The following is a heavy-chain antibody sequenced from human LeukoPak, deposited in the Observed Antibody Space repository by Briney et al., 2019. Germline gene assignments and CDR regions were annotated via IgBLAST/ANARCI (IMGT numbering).Heavy chain of an antibody. J-gene: IGHJ4*02. V-gene: IGHV3-49*03. Sequence: PGRSLRLSCTASGSPFGDYTMSWFRQAPGKGLEWVGFIRSKTYGGTTEYAASVKGRFTMSRDDSKSIAYLQLNSPKTEDTAVYYCTREKSYYYDTSGSDYWGQGTLVTVSS. CDR2: IRSKTYGGTT. CDR3: TREKSYYYDTSGSDY. D-gene: IGHD3-22*01. CDR1: GSPFGDYT.